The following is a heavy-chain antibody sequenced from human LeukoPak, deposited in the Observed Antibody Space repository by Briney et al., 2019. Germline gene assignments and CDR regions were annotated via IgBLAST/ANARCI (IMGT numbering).Heavy chain of an antibody. CDR3: ARGGGWSPYYFDY. D-gene: IGHD6-19*01. J-gene: IGHJ4*02. V-gene: IGHV4-59*01. Sequence: SETLSLTCTVSGGSITSYYWSWIRQPPGKGLEWIAYIFSSGSTSYNPSLKSRVTISVDTSKNQFSLKLSSVTAADTAVYYCARGGGWSPYYFDYWGQGTLVTVSS. CDR1: GGSITSYY. CDR2: IFSSGST.